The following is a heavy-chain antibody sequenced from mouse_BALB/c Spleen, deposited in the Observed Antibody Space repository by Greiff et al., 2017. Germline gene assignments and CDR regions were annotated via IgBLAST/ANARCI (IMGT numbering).Heavy chain of an antibody. V-gene: IGHV2-9-2*01. Sequence: QVTLKESGPGLVAPSQSLSITCTVSGFSLTSYDISWIRQPPGKGLEWLGVIWTGGGTNYNSAFMSRLSISKDNSKSQVFLKMNSLQTDDTAIYYCVRGGNYFDYWGQGTTLTVSS. CDR1: GFSLTSYD. CDR3: VRGGNYFDY. CDR2: IWTGGGT. J-gene: IGHJ2*01.